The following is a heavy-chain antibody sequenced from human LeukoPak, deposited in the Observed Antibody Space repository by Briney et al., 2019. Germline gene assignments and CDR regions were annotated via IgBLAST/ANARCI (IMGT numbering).Heavy chain of an antibody. CDR3: ARQQENYDYVWGSYRYTSFDY. CDR1: GYSFTSYW. V-gene: IGHV5-51*01. D-gene: IGHD3-16*02. Sequence: GESLKISCKGSGYSFTSYWIGWVRQMPGKGLGGVGIIYPGDSDTRYSPSFQGQVNISADKSISTAYLQWSSLKASDTAMYYCARQQENYDYVWGSYRYTSFDYWGQGTLVTVSS. J-gene: IGHJ4*02. CDR2: IYPGDSDT.